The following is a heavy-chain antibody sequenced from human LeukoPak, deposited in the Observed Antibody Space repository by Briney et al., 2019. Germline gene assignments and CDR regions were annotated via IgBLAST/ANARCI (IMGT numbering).Heavy chain of an antibody. CDR1: GGSFSGYY. CDR3: ARRIYSSGWYYYYYGMDV. V-gene: IGHV4-34*01. J-gene: IGHJ6*02. D-gene: IGHD6-19*01. Sequence: SETLSLTCAVYGGSFSGYYWSWIRQPPGKGLEWIGEINHSGSTYYNPSLKSRVTISVDTSKNQFSLKLSSVTAADTAVYYCARRIYSSGWYYYYYGMDVWGQGTTVTVSS. CDR2: INHSGST.